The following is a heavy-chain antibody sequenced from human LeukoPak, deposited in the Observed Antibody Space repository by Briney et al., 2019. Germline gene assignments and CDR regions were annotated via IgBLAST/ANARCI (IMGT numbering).Heavy chain of an antibody. CDR3: AKAGASSGPLDY. J-gene: IGHJ4*02. Sequence: SGGSLRLSCAASGFTFSSYGMHWVRQAPGKGLEWVAVISYDGSNEYYADSVKGRFTISRDNSKNTLYLQMNSLRAEDTAVYYCAKAGASSGPLDYWGQGTLVTVSS. D-gene: IGHD3-22*01. V-gene: IGHV3-30*18. CDR1: GFTFSSYG. CDR2: ISYDGSNE.